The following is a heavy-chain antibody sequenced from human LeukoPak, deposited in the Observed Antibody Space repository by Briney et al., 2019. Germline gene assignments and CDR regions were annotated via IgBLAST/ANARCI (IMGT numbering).Heavy chain of an antibody. D-gene: IGHD5/OR15-5a*01. Sequence: SETLSLTCTVSGGSISSSSYYWGWIRQPPGKGLEWIGEIYHSGSTNYNPSLKSRVTISVDKSKNQFSLKLSSVTAADTAVYYCARVSILRLWSPTKWFDPWGQGTLVTVSS. J-gene: IGHJ5*02. CDR2: IYHSGST. V-gene: IGHV4-39*07. CDR1: GGSISSSSYY. CDR3: ARVSILRLWSPTKWFDP.